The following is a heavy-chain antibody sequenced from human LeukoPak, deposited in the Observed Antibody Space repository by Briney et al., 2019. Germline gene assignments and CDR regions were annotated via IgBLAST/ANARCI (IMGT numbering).Heavy chain of an antibody. Sequence: GGSLRLSCSASGFTFSRYAMHWVRPAPGRGLEYVSGINDNGGRTHYGDSVKGRFSISRDNSKNTLHLQMSTLRAEDTALYYCVKDVGGSYAFDYWGQGILVTVAS. V-gene: IGHV3-64D*09. J-gene: IGHJ4*02. CDR2: INDNGGRT. D-gene: IGHD1-26*01. CDR3: VKDVGGSYAFDY. CDR1: GFTFSRYA.